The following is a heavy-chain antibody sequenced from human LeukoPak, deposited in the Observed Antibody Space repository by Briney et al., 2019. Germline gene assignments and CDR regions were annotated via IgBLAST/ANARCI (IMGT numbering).Heavy chain of an antibody. Sequence: SETLSLTCAVYGGSFSGYYWSWIRQPPGKGLEWIGEINHSGSTNYNPSLKSRVTISVDTSKNQFSLKLSSVTAADTAVYYCASPTVLLRLGEPSGAFDIWGQGTMVTVSS. V-gene: IGHV4-34*01. CDR3: ASPTVLLRLGEPSGAFDI. J-gene: IGHJ3*02. CDR1: GGSFSGYY. D-gene: IGHD3-10*01. CDR2: INHSGST.